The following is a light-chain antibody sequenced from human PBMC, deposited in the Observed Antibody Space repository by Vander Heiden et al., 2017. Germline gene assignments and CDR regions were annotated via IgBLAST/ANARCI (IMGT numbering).Light chain of an antibody. J-gene: IGLJ3*02. Sequence: QLVLTQSPSASASLGAPVKLTCPLRSGHSTQAIAWLQQQPEKCPPFLMKRNRDDSHRKGDGIPDRFSGASSAAERYLPISSLQSEDYSYDYCQTWDTGIYVFGGGTKLSVL. V-gene: IGLV4-69*01. CDR1: SGHSTQA. CDR3: QTWDTGIYV. CDR2: RNRDDSH.